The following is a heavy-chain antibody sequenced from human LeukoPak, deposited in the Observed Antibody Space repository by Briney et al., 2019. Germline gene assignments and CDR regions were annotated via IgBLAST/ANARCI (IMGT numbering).Heavy chain of an antibody. J-gene: IGHJ6*02. V-gene: IGHV3-30-3*01. CDR3: ARDYYDSSGFFVYNNGMDV. CDR2: ISYDGTNK. Sequence: GGSLRLSCAASGFTFSSYTIHWVRQAPGKGLGWVALISYDGTNKYYADSVKGRFTISRDNSKNTLYLQMNSLRAEDTAVYYCARDYYDSSGFFVYNNGMDVWGQGTTVTVSS. D-gene: IGHD3-22*01. CDR1: GFTFSSYT.